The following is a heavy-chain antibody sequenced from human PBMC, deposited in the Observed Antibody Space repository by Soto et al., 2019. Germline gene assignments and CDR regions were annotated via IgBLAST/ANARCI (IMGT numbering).Heavy chain of an antibody. CDR2: ISYDGSNK. CDR3: AKGRTVDTAMDPFDY. CDR1: GFTFSSYG. V-gene: IGHV3-30*18. Sequence: QPGGSLRLSCAASGFTFSSYGMHWVRQAPGKGLEWVAVISYDGSNKYYADSVKGRFTISRDNSKNTLYLQMNSLRAEDTAVYYCAKGRTVDTAMDPFDYWGQGTLVTVSS. D-gene: IGHD5-18*01. J-gene: IGHJ4*02.